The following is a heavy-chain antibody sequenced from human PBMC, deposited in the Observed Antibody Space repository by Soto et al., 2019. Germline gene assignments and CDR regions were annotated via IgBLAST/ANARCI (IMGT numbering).Heavy chain of an antibody. J-gene: IGHJ3*02. Sequence: QVHLVESGGGVVQPGRSLRLSCAASGFTLSVFGMHWVRQAPGKGLEWVAVMWNDGNKEYYADSVKGRFTISRDSSKNTLDLQMNSLRAEDTAIYYCARSNYGASEGRDAFDIWGPGTMLTVSS. D-gene: IGHD4-17*01. V-gene: IGHV3-33*01. CDR1: GFTLSVFG. CDR3: ARSNYGASEGRDAFDI. CDR2: MWNDGNKE.